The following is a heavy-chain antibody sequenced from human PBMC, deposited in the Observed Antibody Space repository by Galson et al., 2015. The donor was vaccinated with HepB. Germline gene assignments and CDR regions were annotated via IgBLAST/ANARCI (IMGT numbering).Heavy chain of an antibody. Sequence: SLRLSCAASGFTFDDYAMHWVRQAPGKGLEWVSGISRSSGDIGYADSVKGRFIISRDNAKNSLYLQMNGLRAEDTALYYCAKGATVVIRDGFHIWGQGTMVTVSS. D-gene: IGHD4-23*01. CDR3: AKGATVVIRDGFHI. V-gene: IGHV3-9*01. J-gene: IGHJ3*02. CDR2: ISRSSGDI. CDR1: GFTFDDYA.